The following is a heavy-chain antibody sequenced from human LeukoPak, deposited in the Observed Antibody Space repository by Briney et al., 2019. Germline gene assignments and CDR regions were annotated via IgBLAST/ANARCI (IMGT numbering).Heavy chain of an antibody. CDR1: GFTFGSYG. D-gene: IGHD1-1*01. Sequence: GGSQRLSCAASGFTFGSYGMHWVRQAPGKGLEWVAVISYDGSNKYYADSVKGQFTISRDNSKNTLYLQMNSLRAEDTAVYYCAKGERPPDYWGQGTLVTVSS. J-gene: IGHJ4*02. CDR2: ISYDGSNK. V-gene: IGHV3-30*18. CDR3: AKGERPPDY.